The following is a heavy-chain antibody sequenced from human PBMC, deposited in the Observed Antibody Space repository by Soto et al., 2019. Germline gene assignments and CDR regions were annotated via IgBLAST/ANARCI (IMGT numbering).Heavy chain of an antibody. CDR2: ISYDGSNK. Sequence: PGGSLRLSCGASGINFGSYAMHWVRQAPGKGLEGVALISYDGSNKYYADSVKGRFTISRDNSKNTLSLQMNSLTAEDTAVYFCAKRRGAGGHFDYWGQGALVTVSS. D-gene: IGHD2-15*01. J-gene: IGHJ4*02. V-gene: IGHV3-30*18. CDR3: AKRRGAGGHFDY. CDR1: GINFGSYA.